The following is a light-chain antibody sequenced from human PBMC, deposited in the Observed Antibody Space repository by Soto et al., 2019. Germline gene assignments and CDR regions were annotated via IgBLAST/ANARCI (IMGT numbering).Light chain of an antibody. CDR1: QTISNW. CDR3: QQYNSYPPT. Sequence: TQSPATLSLSPGERATLSCRASQTISNWLAWYQQKPGKAPKLLIYDVSSLESGVPSRFSGSGSGTAFTLTISSLQPDDSATYYCQQYNSYPPTFGQGTKVDIK. V-gene: IGKV1-5*01. J-gene: IGKJ1*01. CDR2: DVS.